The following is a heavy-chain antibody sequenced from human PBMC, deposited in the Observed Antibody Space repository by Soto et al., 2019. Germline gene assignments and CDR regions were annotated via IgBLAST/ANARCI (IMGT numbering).Heavy chain of an antibody. J-gene: IGHJ4*02. CDR3: ARGRGGRAWPQGY. CDR1: GFSFSDYY. V-gene: IGHV3-11*05. CDR2: ISTSSTYT. D-gene: IGHD2-15*01. Sequence: QVQLVESGGGLVKPGGSLRLSCAASGFSFSDYYMNWIRQAPGKGLEWVSYISTSSTYTSYADSVKGRFTISRDNAKNSLYRQMNSLRAEDTAVYYCARGRGGRAWPQGYWGQGTLVTVSS.